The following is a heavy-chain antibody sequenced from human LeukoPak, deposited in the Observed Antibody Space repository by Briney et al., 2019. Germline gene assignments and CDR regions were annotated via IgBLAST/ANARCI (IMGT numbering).Heavy chain of an antibody. D-gene: IGHD4-17*01. V-gene: IGHV3-23*01. CDR2: ISGSGGST. Sequence: PGGSLRLSCAASGFTFSSYAMSWVRQAPGKGLEWVSAISGSGGSTYYADSVKGRFTISRDNSKNTLYLQMNSLRAEDTAVYYCAKYPDYGDSPYSAYFDYWGQGTLVTVSS. CDR1: GFTFSSYA. J-gene: IGHJ4*02. CDR3: AKYPDYGDSPYSAYFDY.